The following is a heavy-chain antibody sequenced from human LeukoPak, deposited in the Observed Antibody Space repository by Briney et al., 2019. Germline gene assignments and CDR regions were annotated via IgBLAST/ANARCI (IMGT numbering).Heavy chain of an antibody. Sequence: GGSLRLSCAASGFTVNNNYMSWVRQAPGKGLEWVSIIYSGDITYYAVSVKGRFTISRDNSKNTLYLQMNSLRAEDTAVYYCARGSGYNYGFPDYWGQGTLVTVSS. J-gene: IGHJ4*02. CDR1: GFTVNNNY. D-gene: IGHD5-18*01. CDR3: ARGSGYNYGFPDY. V-gene: IGHV3-53*01. CDR2: IYSGDIT.